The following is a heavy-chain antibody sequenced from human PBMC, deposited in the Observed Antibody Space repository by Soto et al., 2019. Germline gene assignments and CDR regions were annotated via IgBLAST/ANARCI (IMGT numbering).Heavy chain of an antibody. J-gene: IGHJ4*02. Sequence: QITLRESGPTRVKPTQTLTLTCTFSGFSLTTRGVALGWIRQPPGKALEWLALIYWNDDKRYSPSLRNRLTITKDSPKNQVVLTMTNMDPVDTATYYCVHQHLPVRELVYWGQGTLVTVSS. V-gene: IGHV2-5*01. D-gene: IGHD1-7*01. CDR2: IYWNDDK. CDR3: VHQHLPVRELVY. CDR1: GFSLTTRGVA.